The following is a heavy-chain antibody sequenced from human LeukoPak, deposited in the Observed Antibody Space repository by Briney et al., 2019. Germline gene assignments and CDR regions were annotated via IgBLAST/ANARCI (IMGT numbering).Heavy chain of an antibody. CDR2: ISGSGGTT. V-gene: IGHV3-23*01. Sequence: GGSLRLSCAASGFTFSSYSMSWVRQAPGKGLEWVSVISGSGGTTYYADSVKGRFTISRDNSKNTLYLQMNSLRAEDTAVYYCAKDKKGGGPGDQFGYWGQGTLVTVSS. CDR1: GFTFSSYS. D-gene: IGHD7-27*01. J-gene: IGHJ4*02. CDR3: AKDKKGGGPGDQFGY.